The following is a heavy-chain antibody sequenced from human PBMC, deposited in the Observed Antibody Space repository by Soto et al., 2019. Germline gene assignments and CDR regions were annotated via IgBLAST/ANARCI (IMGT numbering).Heavy chain of an antibody. V-gene: IGHV3-33*01. CDR1: GFTFSTYG. J-gene: IGHJ6*02. D-gene: IGHD5-12*01. CDR2: IWSDGTNK. Sequence: QPGGSLRLSCAASGFTFSTYGMHWVRQAPGKGLEWVALIWSDGTNKYYADSVKGRFTISRDNSKKTLYLQMNSLRAEDTAVYYCARDYYRFNSGYGFSMDVWGQGTTVTVSS. CDR3: ARDYYRFNSGYGFSMDV.